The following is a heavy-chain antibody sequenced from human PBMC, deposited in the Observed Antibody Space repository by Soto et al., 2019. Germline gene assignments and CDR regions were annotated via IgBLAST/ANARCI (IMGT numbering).Heavy chain of an antibody. CDR3: ARDILSVGPRANDAFDA. CDR1: GFSFSDNL. J-gene: IGHJ3*01. V-gene: IGHV1-3*01. Sequence: QVQLVQSGAEVRKPGASVNISCRASGFSFSDNLINWVRQAPGQSLEWMGWINPDNGNTSYSQTFQGRVTISRHSSASIAYLQMSDLTSEDTAVYYRARDILSVGPRANDAFDAWGQGTMVTLSS. CDR2: INPDNGNT. D-gene: IGHD2-15*01.